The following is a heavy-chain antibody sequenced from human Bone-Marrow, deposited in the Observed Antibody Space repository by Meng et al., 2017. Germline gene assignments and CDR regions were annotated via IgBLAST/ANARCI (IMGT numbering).Heavy chain of an antibody. V-gene: IGHV1-8*01. Sequence: ASVKVSCKASGYTFTSYDINWVRQATGQGLEWMGWMNPNSGNTGYAQKFQGRVTMTRNNSISTAYMELSSLRSEDTAVYYCASGGITVSAAVEPFDPWGQGTLVTVSS. D-gene: IGHD1-20*01. CDR1: GYTFTSYD. J-gene: IGHJ5*02. CDR3: ASGGITVSAAVEPFDP. CDR2: MNPNSGNT.